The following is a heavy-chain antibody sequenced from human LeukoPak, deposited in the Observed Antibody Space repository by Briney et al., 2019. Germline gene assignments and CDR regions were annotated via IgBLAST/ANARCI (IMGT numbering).Heavy chain of an antibody. J-gene: IGHJ4*02. CDR2: ISASVDRT. D-gene: IGHD2-21*01. CDR3: AKVQHADFNMNFDS. V-gene: IGHV3-23*01. CDR1: GFTFSNYV. Sequence: GSLRLSCAASGFTFSNYVMNWLRQAPGEGLEWVSSISASVDRTFYADSVKGRFTISRDNSKNTVYLQMNSLRAGDTAVYYCAKVQHADFNMNFDSWGQGTLVTVSS.